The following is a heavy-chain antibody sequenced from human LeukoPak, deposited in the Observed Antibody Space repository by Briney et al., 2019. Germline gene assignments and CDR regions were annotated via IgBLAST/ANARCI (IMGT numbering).Heavy chain of an antibody. V-gene: IGHV4-59*11. CDR1: GDTISSHY. J-gene: IGHJ3*02. Sequence: SETLSLTCSVSGDTISSHYWSWIRQSPGEGLEWIGYVSYSGTTNYNPSLKSRVTISVDTAKNQFSLKLTSVIAADTAVYYCARDLQRHDAFDIWGQGTMVTVSS. CDR2: VSYSGTT. CDR3: ARDLQRHDAFDI.